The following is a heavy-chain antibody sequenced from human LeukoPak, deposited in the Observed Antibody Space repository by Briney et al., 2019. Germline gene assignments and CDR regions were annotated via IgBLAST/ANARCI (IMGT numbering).Heavy chain of an antibody. V-gene: IGHV3-7*01. D-gene: IGHD3-22*01. CDR2: IKQDGSEK. CDR3: ATRRGYYYDSSGYYFDY. CDR1: GLTFRNYW. Sequence: GGSLRLSCAASGLTFRNYWMSWIRQAPGKGLEWVANIKQDGSEKYYVDSVKGRFTISRDNAKNSLYLQMNSLRAEDTAVYYCATRRGYYYDSSGYYFDYWGQGTLVTVSS. J-gene: IGHJ4*02.